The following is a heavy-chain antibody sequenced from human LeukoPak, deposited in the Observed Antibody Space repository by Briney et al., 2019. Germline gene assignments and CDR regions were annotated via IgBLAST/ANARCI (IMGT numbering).Heavy chain of an antibody. V-gene: IGHV3-21*01. J-gene: IGHJ4*02. CDR3: ARDFYGDYGIDY. CDR2: ISRSSSYI. Sequence: SSISRSSSYIYYADSVKGRFTISRDNAKNSLYLQMNSLRAEDTAVYYCARDFYGDYGIDYWGQGTLVTVSS. D-gene: IGHD4-17*01.